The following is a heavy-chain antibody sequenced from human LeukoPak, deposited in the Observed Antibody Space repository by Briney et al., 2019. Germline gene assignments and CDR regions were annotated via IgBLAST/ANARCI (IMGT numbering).Heavy chain of an antibody. CDR1: GGSISNTNYY. V-gene: IGHV4-39*07. CDR3: ARRRGYYDSSGYYDY. J-gene: IGHJ4*02. CDR2: IYYTGTT. D-gene: IGHD3-22*01. Sequence: NPSETLSLTCTVSGGSISNTNYYWAWIRQPPGRGLEWIGSIYYTGTTFDNPSLKSRVTLSVDTSKNQFSLKLSSVTAADTAVYYCARRRGYYDSSGYYDYWGQGTLVTVSS.